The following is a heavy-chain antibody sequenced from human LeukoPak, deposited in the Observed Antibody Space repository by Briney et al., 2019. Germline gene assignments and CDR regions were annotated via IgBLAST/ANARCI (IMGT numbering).Heavy chain of an antibody. CDR1: GFTVSSKY. Sequence: GGSLRLSCAASGFTVSSKYMSWVRLAPGKGLEWVSIMYNSGTTYYVDSVQGRFTISRDNSKNTLYLQMNSLRAEDTAVYYCARDRRMAAVGTYYYYYFGMDVWGQGTTVTVSS. J-gene: IGHJ6*02. CDR2: MYNSGTT. D-gene: IGHD6-13*01. V-gene: IGHV3-66*01. CDR3: ARDRRMAAVGTYYYYYFGMDV.